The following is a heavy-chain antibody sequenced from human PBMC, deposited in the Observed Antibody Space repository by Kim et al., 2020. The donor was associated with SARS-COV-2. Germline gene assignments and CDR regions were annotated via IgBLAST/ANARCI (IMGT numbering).Heavy chain of an antibody. V-gene: IGHV1-2*06. J-gene: IGHJ4*02. CDR3: ARGVWRYDILTGYPFDY. CDR2: INPNSGGT. Sequence: ASVKVSCKASGYTFTGYYMHWVRQAPGQGLEWMGRINPNSGGTNYAQKFQGRVTMTRDTSISTAYMELSRLRSDDTAVYYCARGVWRYDILTGYPFDYWGQGTLVTVSS. CDR1: GYTFTGYY. D-gene: IGHD3-9*01.